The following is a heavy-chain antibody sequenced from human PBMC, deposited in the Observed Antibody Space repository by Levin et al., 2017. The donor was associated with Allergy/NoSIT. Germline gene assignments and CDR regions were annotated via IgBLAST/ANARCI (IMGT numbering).Heavy chain of an antibody. CDR3: AKDRVVVAAMGSDAFDI. J-gene: IGHJ3*02. CDR2: ISGSGGST. V-gene: IGHV3-23*01. CDR1: GFTFSSYA. Sequence: GGSLRLSCAASGFTFSSYAMSWVRQAPGKGLEWVSAISGSGGSTYYADSVKGRFTISRDNSKNTLYLQMNSLRAEDTAVYYCAKDRVVVAAMGSDAFDIWGQGTMVTVSS. D-gene: IGHD2-15*01.